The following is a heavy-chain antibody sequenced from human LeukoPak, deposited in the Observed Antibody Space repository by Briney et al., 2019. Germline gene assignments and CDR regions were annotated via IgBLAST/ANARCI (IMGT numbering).Heavy chain of an antibody. Sequence: GGSLRLSCAASGFTFSNYAMSWVRQAPGKGLEWVSAIGGSGACTYYADSVKGRLTISRDNSRNTLYLLMNSLRVEDTAVYYCAKXXXXRNXFDPWGXGTLVTV. CDR1: GFTFSNYA. CDR3: AKXXXXRNXFDP. J-gene: IGHJ5*02. CDR2: IGGSGACT. V-gene: IGHV3-23*01.